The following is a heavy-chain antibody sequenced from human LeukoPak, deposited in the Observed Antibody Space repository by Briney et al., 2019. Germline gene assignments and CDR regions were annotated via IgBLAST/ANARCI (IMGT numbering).Heavy chain of an antibody. CDR1: GFTFSDYY. D-gene: IGHD2-15*01. Sequence: GGSLRLSCAASGFTFSDYYMSWIRQAPGKGLEWVSYISSSGSTIYYAASVKGRFTISRDNAKNSLYLQMNSLRAEDTAVYYCARDSDCSGGSCYGVDVWGQGTTVTVSS. CDR3: ARDSDCSGGSCYGVDV. CDR2: ISSSGSTI. V-gene: IGHV3-11*01. J-gene: IGHJ6*02.